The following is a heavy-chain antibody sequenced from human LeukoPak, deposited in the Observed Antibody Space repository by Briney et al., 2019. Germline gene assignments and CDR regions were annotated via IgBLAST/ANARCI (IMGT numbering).Heavy chain of an antibody. D-gene: IGHD3-10*01. CDR2: IYYSGST. Sequence: SETLSLTCPVSGGSISSSSYYWGWIRQPPGKGLEWIGSIYYSGSTYYNPSLKSRVTISVDTSKNQFSLKLSSVTAADTAVYYCARQTAYYYGSGSYYTRPYFDYCGQGTLVTVSS. J-gene: IGHJ4*02. CDR3: ARQTAYYYGSGSYYTRPYFDY. CDR1: GGSISSSSYY. V-gene: IGHV4-39*01.